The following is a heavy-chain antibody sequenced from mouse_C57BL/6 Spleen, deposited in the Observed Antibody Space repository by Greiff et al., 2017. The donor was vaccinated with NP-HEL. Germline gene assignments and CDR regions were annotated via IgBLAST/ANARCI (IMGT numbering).Heavy chain of an antibody. V-gene: IGHV1-26*01. Sequence: EVQLQQSGPELVKPGASVKISCKASGYTFTDYYMNWVKQSHGKSLEWIGDLNPNTGGTSYNQKFKGKATLTVDKSSSTAYMELRSLTSEDSAVYYCARRKAQARAMDYWGQGTSVTVSS. CDR3: ARRKAQARAMDY. CDR2: LNPNTGGT. D-gene: IGHD3-2*02. CDR1: GYTFTDYY. J-gene: IGHJ4*01.